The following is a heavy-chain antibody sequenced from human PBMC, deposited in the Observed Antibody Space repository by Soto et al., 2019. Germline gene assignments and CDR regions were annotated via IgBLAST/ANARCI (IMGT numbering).Heavy chain of an antibody. Sequence: QVQLVEAGGGVVQPGKSLRLSCEVSGFPLSGYGMHWVRQAPGKGLEWVAVLWSDGANSFYAGSVMGRFTVSRDTSKNTLLLEVERLRGDDTGVYYCAREHDYYDYFDLDVWGQGTTVIVSS. V-gene: IGHV3-33*01. CDR1: GFPLSGYG. CDR2: LWSDGANS. J-gene: IGHJ6*02. CDR3: AREHDYYDYFDLDV.